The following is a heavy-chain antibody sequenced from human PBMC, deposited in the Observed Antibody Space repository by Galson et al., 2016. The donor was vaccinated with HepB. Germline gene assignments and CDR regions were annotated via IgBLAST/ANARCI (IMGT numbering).Heavy chain of an antibody. CDR3: TRGSVVTVGAIPFEDFFDA. J-gene: IGHJ5*02. Sequence: SLRLSCAASGFTFSGSTMHWVRQASGKGLEWIGRIRDKAFNYATDYAPSMKGRFTISRDDSKNMAFLHVNSLKTEDTAMYYCTRGSVVTVGAIPFEDFFDAWGQGTLVIVSS. V-gene: IGHV3-73*01. CDR2: IRDKAFNYAT. D-gene: IGHD2-15*01. CDR1: GFTFSGST.